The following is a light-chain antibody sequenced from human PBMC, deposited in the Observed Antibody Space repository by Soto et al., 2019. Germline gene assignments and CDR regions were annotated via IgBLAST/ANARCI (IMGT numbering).Light chain of an antibody. V-gene: IGKV1-39*01. CDR2: DAS. CDR1: QTIGKY. CDR3: QQTHAVPLT. J-gene: IGKJ5*01. Sequence: DIQMTQSPSSLSATVGDRVTITCRASQTIGKYLNWYQQQPGKVPKLLIYDASYLQSGVPSRFSGSESGTDFTLIINNLHPDDFATYYCQQTHAVPLTFGQGTRLEIK.